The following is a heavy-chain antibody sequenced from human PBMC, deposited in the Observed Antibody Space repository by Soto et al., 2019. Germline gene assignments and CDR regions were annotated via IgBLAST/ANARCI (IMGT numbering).Heavy chain of an antibody. V-gene: IGHV3-15*01. CDR2: IKSKTDGGTT. D-gene: IGHD4-17*01. Sequence: GGSLRLSCAASGFTFSNAWMSWVRQAPGKGLEWVGRIKSKTDGGTTDYAASVEGRFAISRDDSKNTAYLQMNSLKIEDTALYYCTRTDYGDNSQTGRFDPWGQGTLVTVSS. J-gene: IGHJ5*02. CDR3: TRTDYGDNSQTGRFDP. CDR1: GFTFSNAW.